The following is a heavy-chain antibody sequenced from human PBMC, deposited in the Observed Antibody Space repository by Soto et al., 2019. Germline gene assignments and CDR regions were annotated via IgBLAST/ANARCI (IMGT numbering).Heavy chain of an antibody. CDR2: ISYDGSNK. V-gene: IGHV3-30-3*01. Sequence: PGGSLRLSCAASGFTFSSYAMHWVRQAPGKGLEWVAVISYDGSNKYYADSVKGRFTISRDNSKNTLYLQMNSLRAEDTAVYYCAGXEYSYGYPSWTYYGMDVWGQGTTVTVSS. CDR3: AGXEYSYGYPSWTYYGMDV. J-gene: IGHJ6*02. CDR1: GFTFSSYA. D-gene: IGHD5-18*01.